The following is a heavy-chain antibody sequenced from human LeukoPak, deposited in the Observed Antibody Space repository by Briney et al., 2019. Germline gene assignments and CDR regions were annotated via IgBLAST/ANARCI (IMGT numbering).Heavy chain of an antibody. V-gene: IGHV1-8*03. J-gene: IGHJ6*03. CDR1: GYTFTSYD. CDR2: MNPNRGDT. Sequence: GASVKVSCKASGYTFTSYDINWVRQATGQGLELMGWMNPNRGDTGYAQKFQGRVTITRNSSVSTAYMELSSLRSDDTAVYYCARGPSCHYYYYMDVWGKGTTVTVSS. CDR3: ARGPSCHYYYYMDV.